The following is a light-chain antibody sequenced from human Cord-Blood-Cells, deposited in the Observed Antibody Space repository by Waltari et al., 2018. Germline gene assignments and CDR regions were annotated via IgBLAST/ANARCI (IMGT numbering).Light chain of an antibody. CDR2: WAS. J-gene: IGKJ1*01. V-gene: IGKV4-1*01. CDR3: QQYYSTPWT. CDR1: QSVLYSSNNKNY. Sequence: DIVMTQSPDSLAVSLGERATINCKSSQSVLYSSNNKNYLAWYQQKPGQLPKLLIYWASTRESGVPDRFSGSGSGTDFTRTISSLQAEDVAVYYCQQYYSTPWTFGQGTKVGIK.